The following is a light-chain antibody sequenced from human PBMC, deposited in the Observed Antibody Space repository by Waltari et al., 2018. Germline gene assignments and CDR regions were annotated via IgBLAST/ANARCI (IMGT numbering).Light chain of an antibody. V-gene: IGLV3-1*01. CDR3: QAWDSSAAGV. CDR1: ELGDKY. CDR2: QDR. J-gene: IGLJ1*01. Sequence: SYELTQPPSVSVSLGQTATITCSGDELGDKYVCWYQQKPGQSPVLVIYQDRWRPSGIPERFSGSNYGNTATLTISGTQAMDEADYYCQAWDSSAAGVFGPGTKVTVL.